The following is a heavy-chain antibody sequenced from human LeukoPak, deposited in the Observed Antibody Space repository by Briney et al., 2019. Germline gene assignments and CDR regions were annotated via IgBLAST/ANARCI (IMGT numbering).Heavy chain of an antibody. CDR2: IRSKAYGGTT. J-gene: IGHJ6*04. Sequence: GGSLRLSCTASGFTFGDYAMSWVRQAPGKGLEWVGVIRSKAYGGTTEYAASVKGRFIISRDDSKRIAYLQMNSLKTEDTAVYYCTRDFTVTMVRLYGMDVWGKGTTVTVSS. CDR1: GFTFGDYA. V-gene: IGHV3-49*04. D-gene: IGHD3-10*01. CDR3: TRDFTVTMVRLYGMDV.